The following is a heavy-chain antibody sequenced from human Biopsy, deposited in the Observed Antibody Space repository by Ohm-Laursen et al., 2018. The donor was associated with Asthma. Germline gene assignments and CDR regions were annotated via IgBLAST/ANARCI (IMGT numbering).Heavy chain of an antibody. Sequence: SVKVSCKTLGGTFNTYAIGWVRQAPGQGLEWMGGINSVFGTTTYPQKFQDRVTITADDSTSTVYMELSSLRSEDTAVYYCARKAGSCISRTCYSLDFWGQGTLVTVSS. CDR3: ARKAGSCISRTCYSLDF. V-gene: IGHV1-69*13. CDR2: INSVFGTT. J-gene: IGHJ4*02. D-gene: IGHD2-2*01. CDR1: GGTFNTYA.